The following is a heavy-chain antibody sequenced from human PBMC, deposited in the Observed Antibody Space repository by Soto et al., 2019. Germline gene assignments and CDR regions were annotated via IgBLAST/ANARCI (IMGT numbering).Heavy chain of an antibody. CDR3: ARPKLIAAAGSEYFDY. CDR2: INPSGGST. J-gene: IGHJ4*02. D-gene: IGHD6-13*01. Sequence: ASVKVSCKASGYTFTSYYMHWVRQAPGQGLEWMGIINPSGGSTSYAQKFQGRVTMTRDTSTSTVYMELSSLRSEDTAVYYCARPKLIAAAGSEYFDYWGQGTLVTVSS. CDR1: GYTFTSYY. V-gene: IGHV1-46*01.